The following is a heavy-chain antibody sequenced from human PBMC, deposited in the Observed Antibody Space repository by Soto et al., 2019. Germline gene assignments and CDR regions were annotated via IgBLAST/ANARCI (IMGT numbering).Heavy chain of an antibody. Sequence: GGSLRLSCAASGFIFSGYAMHWVRQAPGKGLEWVGRIKSKASGGTTDFAAPVKGRFTISRDDSKNTLYLQMNSLKTEDTAVYYCSTDRFSSPIDSWGQGTLVTVSS. CDR1: GFIFSGYA. V-gene: IGHV3-15*01. CDR2: IKSKASGGTT. CDR3: STDRFSSPIDS. D-gene: IGHD2-2*01. J-gene: IGHJ4*02.